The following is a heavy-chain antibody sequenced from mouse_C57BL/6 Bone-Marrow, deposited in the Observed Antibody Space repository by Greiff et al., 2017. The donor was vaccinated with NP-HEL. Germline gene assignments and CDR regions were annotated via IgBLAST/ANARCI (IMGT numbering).Heavy chain of an antibody. V-gene: IGHV1-18*01. CDR1: GYTFTDYN. D-gene: IGHD1-1*01. CDR3: ARCGRYWYFDV. Sequence: VQLQQSGPELVKPGASVKLPCKASGYTFTDYNMDWVKQSHGKSLEWIGDINPNNGGTIYNQKFKGKATLTVDKSSSTAYMELRSLTSDDTAVYDCARCGRYWYFDVWGTGTTVTVSS. J-gene: IGHJ1*03. CDR2: INPNNGGT.